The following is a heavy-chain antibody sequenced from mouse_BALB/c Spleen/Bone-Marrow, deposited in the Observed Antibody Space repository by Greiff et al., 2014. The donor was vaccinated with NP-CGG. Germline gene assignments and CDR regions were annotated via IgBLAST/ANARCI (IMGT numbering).Heavy chain of an antibody. D-gene: IGHD2-13*01. J-gene: IGHJ3*01. Sequence: VQLKQSGAELVKPGASVKLSCKASGYTFTSYYMYWVKQRPGQGLEWIGEINPSNGGTNFNEKFKSKATLTVDKSFSTAYMQLSSLTSEDSAVYYCTREGDSPFAYWGQGTLVTVSA. CDR3: TREGDSPFAY. CDR1: GYTFTSYY. V-gene: IGHV1S81*02. CDR2: INPSNGGT.